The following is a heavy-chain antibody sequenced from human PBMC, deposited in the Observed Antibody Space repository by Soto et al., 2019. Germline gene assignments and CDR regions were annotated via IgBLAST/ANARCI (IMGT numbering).Heavy chain of an antibody. CDR1: GGSISSYY. CDR2: IYTSGTT. CDR3: ARSETGTNAFDI. J-gene: IGHJ3*02. Sequence: PSETLSLTCTVSGGSISSYYWNCIRQTAGKGLEWIGHIYTSGTTNYNPSLKSRATLSVDTSKNQFPLKLNSVTAADTAVYYCARSETGTNAFDIWGQGTMVTVSS. D-gene: IGHD1-1*01. V-gene: IGHV4-4*07.